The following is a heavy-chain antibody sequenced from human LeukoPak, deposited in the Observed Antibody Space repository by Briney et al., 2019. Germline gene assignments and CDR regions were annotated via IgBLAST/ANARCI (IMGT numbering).Heavy chain of an antibody. CDR1: GFTFSSYG. J-gene: IGHJ4*02. V-gene: IGHV3-23*01. D-gene: IGHD6-13*01. CDR3: ARDGQMSSSLDY. Sequence: PGGSLRLSCAASGFTFSSYGMHWVRQAPGKGLEWISGISGTGGSTYYADSVKGRFTISRDNSKNTLYLQMNSLRAEDTAVYYCARDGQMSSSLDYWGQGTLVTVSS. CDR2: ISGTGGST.